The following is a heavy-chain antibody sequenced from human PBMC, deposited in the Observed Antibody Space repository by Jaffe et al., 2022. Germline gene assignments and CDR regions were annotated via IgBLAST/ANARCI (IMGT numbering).Heavy chain of an antibody. CDR2: INPNSGGT. CDR3: ARDQPPDGYDYIWGSQRGAFDI. J-gene: IGHJ3*02. CDR1: GYTFTGYY. D-gene: IGHD3-16*01. Sequence: QVQLVQSGAEVKKPGASVKVSCKASGYTFTGYYMHWVRQAPGQGLEWMGRINPNSGGTNYAQKFQGRVTMTRDTSISTAYMELSRLRSDDTAVYYCARDQPPDGYDYIWGSQRGAFDIWGQGTMVTVSS. V-gene: IGHV1-2*06.